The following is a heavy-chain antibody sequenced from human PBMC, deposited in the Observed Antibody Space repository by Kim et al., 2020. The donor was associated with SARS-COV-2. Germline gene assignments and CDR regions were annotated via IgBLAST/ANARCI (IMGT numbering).Heavy chain of an antibody. V-gene: IGHV3-21*01. J-gene: IGHJ4*02. D-gene: IGHD6-19*01. CDR1: GFTFSSYS. Sequence: GGSLRLSCAASGFTFSSYSMNWVRQAPGKGLEWVSSISSSSSYIYYADSVKGRFTISRDNAKNPLYLQMNSLRAEDTAVYYCARDRDVAVAGLIDYWGQGTLVTVSS. CDR2: ISSSSSYI. CDR3: ARDRDVAVAGLIDY.